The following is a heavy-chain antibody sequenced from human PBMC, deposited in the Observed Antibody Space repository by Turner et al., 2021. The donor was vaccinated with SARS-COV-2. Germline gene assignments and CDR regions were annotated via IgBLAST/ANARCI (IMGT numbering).Heavy chain of an antibody. CDR2: MKPNSGNT. CDR1: GYTFTTYD. J-gene: IGHJ6*02. CDR3: ARAQGWLRPGSRGMDV. Sequence: QAQLVQSGAEGKKPGASVKVSCKASGYTFTTYDINWVRQATGQGLEWMGWMKPNSGNTGYAQKFQGRVTMTMNTSISTAYMELSSLGSEDTAVDCCARAQGWLRPGSRGMDVWGQGTTVTVSS. D-gene: IGHD5-12*01. V-gene: IGHV1-8*01.